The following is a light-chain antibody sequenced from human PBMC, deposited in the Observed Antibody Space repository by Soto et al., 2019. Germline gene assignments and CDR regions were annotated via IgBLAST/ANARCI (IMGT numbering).Light chain of an antibody. CDR1: QSVGSSY. Sequence: EIVLTQSPGTLSLSLGERATLSCRASQSVGSSYLAWYQQKPGQAPRLLIYGASSRATGIPARFSGSGSGTEFILTIRSLQSEDFAVYYCQQYSKWPRTVGGGTKV. V-gene: IGKV3-20*01. CDR2: GAS. J-gene: IGKJ4*01. CDR3: QQYSKWPRT.